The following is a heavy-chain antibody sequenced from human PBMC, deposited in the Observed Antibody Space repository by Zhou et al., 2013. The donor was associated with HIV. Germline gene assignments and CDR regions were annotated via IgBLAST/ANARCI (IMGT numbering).Heavy chain of an antibody. CDR1: GGTFSSYA. Sequence: QVQLVQSGAEVKKPGSSVKVSCKASGGTFSSYAISWVRQAPGQGLEWMGRIIPILGIANYAQKFQGRVTITADKSTSTAYMELSSLRSEDTAVYYCARDLGIAVAGDLDYWGQGTLVTVSS. CDR3: ARDLGIAVAGDLDY. D-gene: IGHD6-19*01. CDR2: IIPILGIA. V-gene: IGHV1-69*04. J-gene: IGHJ4*02.